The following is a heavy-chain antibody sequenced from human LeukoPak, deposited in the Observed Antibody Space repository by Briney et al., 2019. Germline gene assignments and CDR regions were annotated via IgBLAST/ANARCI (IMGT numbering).Heavy chain of an antibody. J-gene: IGHJ4*02. CDR2: INPNSGGT. V-gene: IGHV1-2*02. Sequence: ASVKVSCKASGYTFTAHYLHWVRQAPGQGLEWMGWINPNSGGTNYAQKFQGRVTMTRDTSISTAYMELSRLRSDDTAVYYCARDLRSGYYYDSSGYYDYWGQGTLVTVSS. D-gene: IGHD3-22*01. CDR1: GYTFTAHY. CDR3: ARDLRSGYYYDSSGYYDY.